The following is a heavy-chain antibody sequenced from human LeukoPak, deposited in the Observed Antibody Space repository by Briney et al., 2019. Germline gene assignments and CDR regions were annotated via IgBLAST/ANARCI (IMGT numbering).Heavy chain of an antibody. CDR2: ISYDRSET. CDR1: GFTFGSYG. D-gene: IGHD6-25*01. J-gene: IGHJ4*02. CDR3: AREGGYYFDH. Sequence: PGGSLRLSCAASGFTFGSYGMHWVRQAPGKGLEWVAFISYDRSETYYADSVKGRFSISRDNSKNTVYLQMNSQRTEDRAVYYCAREGGYYFDHWGQGTLVTVSS. V-gene: IGHV3-30*03.